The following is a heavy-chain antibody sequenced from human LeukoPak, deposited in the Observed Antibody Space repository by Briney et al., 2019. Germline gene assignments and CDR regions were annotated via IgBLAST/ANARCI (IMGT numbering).Heavy chain of an antibody. D-gene: IGHD3-10*01. CDR1: GFTFSNYA. CDR2: ISGSGDSI. CDR3: AKRYYGSGSYYNN. J-gene: IGHJ4*02. Sequence: GGSLRLSCAASGFTFSNYAMSWVRQAPGKGLEWVSAISGSGDSIYYADSVKGRFTISRGNSKNTLYLQMNSLRAEDTAVYYCAKRYYGSGSYYNNWGQGTLVTVSS. V-gene: IGHV3-23*01.